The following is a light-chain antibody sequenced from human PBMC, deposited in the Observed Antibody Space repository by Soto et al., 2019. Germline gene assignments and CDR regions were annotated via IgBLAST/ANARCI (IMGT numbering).Light chain of an antibody. J-gene: IGKJ2*01. CDR1: QSISSW. CDR2: MAS. V-gene: IGKV1-5*03. Sequence: DLPMTQSPSTLSASVGDRVTITCRASQSISSWLAWYQQKPGKAPKLLIYMASSLESGVPSRFSGSGSGTEFTLTISSLQPDDFATYYCQQYNSYSTFGQGTKLEIK. CDR3: QQYNSYST.